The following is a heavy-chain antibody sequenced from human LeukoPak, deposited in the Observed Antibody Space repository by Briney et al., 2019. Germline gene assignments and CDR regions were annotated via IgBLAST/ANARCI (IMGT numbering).Heavy chain of an antibody. Sequence: HRASVKVSCKASGCTFTSYAMNWVRQAPGQGLEWMGWINTNTGNPTYAQGFTGRFVFSLDTSVSTAYLQISSLRAEDTAVYYCARGRSSSSSDPRDYWGQGTLVTVSS. CDR1: GCTFTSYA. CDR3: ARGRSSSSSDPRDY. V-gene: IGHV7-4-1*02. J-gene: IGHJ4*02. D-gene: IGHD6-6*01. CDR2: INTNTGNP.